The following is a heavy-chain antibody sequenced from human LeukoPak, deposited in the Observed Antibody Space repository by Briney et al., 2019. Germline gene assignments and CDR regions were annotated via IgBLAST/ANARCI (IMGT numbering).Heavy chain of an antibody. CDR1: GFTVSSNY. V-gene: IGHV3-53*01. CDR3: ARGHYGGGMDV. J-gene: IGHJ6*02. CDR2: IYSGGST. D-gene: IGHD4-23*01. Sequence: GGSPRLSCAASGFTVSSNYTSWVRQAPGKGLEWVSVIYSGGSTYYADSVKGRFTISRDNSKNTLYLQMNSLRAEDTAVYYCARGHYGGGMDVWGQGTTVTVSS.